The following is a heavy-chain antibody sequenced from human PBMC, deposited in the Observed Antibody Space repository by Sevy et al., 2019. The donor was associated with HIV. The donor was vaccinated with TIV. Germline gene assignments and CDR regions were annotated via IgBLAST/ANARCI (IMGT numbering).Heavy chain of an antibody. J-gene: IGHJ4*02. CDR3: AREGYYYDSSGSSDY. CDR1: GFTFSRYW. D-gene: IGHD3-22*01. Sequence: GGCLRLSCVASGFTFSRYWMSWVRQAPGKGLEWVANIKQDGSEKYYVDSVKGRFTISRDNAKNSLYLQMNSLRAEDTAVYYCAREGYYYDSSGSSDYWGQGTLVTVSS. V-gene: IGHV3-7*03. CDR2: IKQDGSEK.